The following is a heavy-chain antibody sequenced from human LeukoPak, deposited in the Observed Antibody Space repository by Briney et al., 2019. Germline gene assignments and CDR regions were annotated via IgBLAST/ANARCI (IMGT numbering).Heavy chain of an antibody. J-gene: IGHJ4*02. CDR1: GYTFTSYD. CDR3: ARGRFRWELEIRDFDY. CDR2: MNPNSGNT. Sequence: VASVKVSCKASGYTFTSYDINWVRQATGQGLEWMGWMNPNSGNTGYAQKFQGRVTMTRDTSISTGYMELSSLRSEDTAVYYCARGRFRWELEIRDFDYWGQGTLVTVSS. V-gene: IGHV1-8*01. D-gene: IGHD1-26*01.